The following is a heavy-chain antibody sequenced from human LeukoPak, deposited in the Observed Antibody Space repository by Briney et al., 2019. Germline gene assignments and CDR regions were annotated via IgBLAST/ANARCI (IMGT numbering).Heavy chain of an antibody. CDR3: ARDLDSSGWYFSLGY. V-gene: IGHV3-23*01. CDR2: ISGSGGST. CDR1: GFTFSSYA. D-gene: IGHD6-19*01. J-gene: IGHJ4*02. Sequence: GGSLRLSCAASGFTFSSYAMSWVRQAPGKGLEWVSAISGSGGSTYYADSVKGRFTISRDNSKNTLYLQMNSLRAEDTAVYYCARDLDSSGWYFSLGYWGQGTLVTVSS.